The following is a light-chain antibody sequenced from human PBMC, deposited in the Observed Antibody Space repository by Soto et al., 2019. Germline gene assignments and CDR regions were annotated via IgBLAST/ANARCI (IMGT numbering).Light chain of an antibody. CDR1: QSISSW. Sequence: IQMAQSPSTLSASVGDRVTITWRASQSISSWLAWYQQKPGKAPKLLIYKASSLESGVPSRFSGSGSGTEFTLTIIRLQPDDFATYYCQQYNSYSPYTFGQGTKLEIK. J-gene: IGKJ2*01. CDR3: QQYNSYSPYT. V-gene: IGKV1-5*03. CDR2: KAS.